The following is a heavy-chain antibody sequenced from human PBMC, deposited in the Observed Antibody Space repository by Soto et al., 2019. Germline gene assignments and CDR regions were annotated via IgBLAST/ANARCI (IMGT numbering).Heavy chain of an antibody. D-gene: IGHD2-15*01. Sequence: GGSLRLSCAASGFTFDDYGMSWVRQAPGKGLEWVSGINWNGGSTGYADSVKGRFTISRDNAKNSLYLQMNSLRAEDTALYHCARGLRGPYCSGGSCYQDAFDIWGQGTMVTVSS. CDR1: GFTFDDYG. CDR3: ARGLRGPYCSGGSCYQDAFDI. J-gene: IGHJ3*02. CDR2: INWNGGST. V-gene: IGHV3-20*01.